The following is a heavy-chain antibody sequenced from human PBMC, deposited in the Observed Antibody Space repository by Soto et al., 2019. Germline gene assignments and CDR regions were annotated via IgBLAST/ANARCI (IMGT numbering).Heavy chain of an antibody. CDR1: GYTFTSYY. Sequence: ASVKVSCKASGYTFTSYYMHWVRQAPGQGLEWMGIINPSGGSTSYAQKFQGRVTMTRDTSISTAYMELSRLRSDDTAVYYCARDHKYQLLYPARPNYDFWSGYSDYWGQGTLVTVSS. D-gene: IGHD3-3*01. CDR3: ARDHKYQLLYPARPNYDFWSGYSDY. V-gene: IGHV1-46*01. CDR2: INPSGGST. J-gene: IGHJ4*02.